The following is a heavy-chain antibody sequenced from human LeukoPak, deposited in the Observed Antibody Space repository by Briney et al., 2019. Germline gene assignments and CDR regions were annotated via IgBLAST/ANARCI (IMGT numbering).Heavy chain of an antibody. V-gene: IGHV5-51*01. D-gene: IGHD4-11*01. CDR2: IYPGDSDT. J-gene: IGHJ4*02. Sequence: GESLKISCKGFGYRFTNYWIGWVCQMPGKGLEWMGIIYPGDSDTRYNPSFQGQVTISADESVSTAYLQWSSLKASDAAMYYCARPTTLSNQWYFDYWGQGTLVTVSS. CDR3: ARPTTLSNQWYFDY. CDR1: GYRFTNYW.